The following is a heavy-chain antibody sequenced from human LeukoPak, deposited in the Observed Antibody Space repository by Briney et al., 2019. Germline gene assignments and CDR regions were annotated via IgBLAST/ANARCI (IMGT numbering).Heavy chain of an antibody. CDR1: GGSISSSSYY. Sequence: PSETLSLTCTVSGGSISSSSYYWGWIRQPPGKGLEWIGSIYYSGSTYYNPSLKSRVTISVDTSKNQFSLKLSSVTAADTAVYYCASLGVAAAGPLLLDYWGQGTLVTVSS. J-gene: IGHJ4*02. V-gene: IGHV4-39*01. CDR3: ASLGVAAAGPLLLDY. CDR2: IYYSGST. D-gene: IGHD6-13*01.